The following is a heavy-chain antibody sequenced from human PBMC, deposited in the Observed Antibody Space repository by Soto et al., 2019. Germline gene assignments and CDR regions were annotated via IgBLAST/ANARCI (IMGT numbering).Heavy chain of an antibody. D-gene: IGHD3-3*01. CDR1: GYTFTSYA. CDR2: INAGNGNT. V-gene: IGHV1-3*01. CDR3: AREGYYDFWSGYYFYFDY. J-gene: IGHJ4*02. Sequence: GASVKVSCKASGYTFTSYAMHWVRQAPGQRLEWMGWINAGNGNTKYSQKFQGRVTITRDTSASTAYMELSSLRSEDTAVYYCAREGYYDFWSGYYFYFDYWGQGTLVTVSS.